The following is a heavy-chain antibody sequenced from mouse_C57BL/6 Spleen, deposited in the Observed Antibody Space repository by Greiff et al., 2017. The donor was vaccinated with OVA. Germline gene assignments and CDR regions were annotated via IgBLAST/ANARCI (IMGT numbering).Heavy chain of an antibody. V-gene: IGHV1-72*01. CDR1: GYTFTSYW. CDR2: IDPNSGGT. J-gene: IGHJ1*03. Sequence: QVQLQQPGAELVKPGASVKLSCKASGYTFTSYWMHWVKQRPGRGLEWIGRIDPNSGGTKYNEKFKSKATLTVDKPSSTAYMQLSSLTSEDSAVYYCARERATVVALDWYFEGWGTGTTVTVSS. CDR3: ARERATVVALDWYFEG. D-gene: IGHD1-1*01.